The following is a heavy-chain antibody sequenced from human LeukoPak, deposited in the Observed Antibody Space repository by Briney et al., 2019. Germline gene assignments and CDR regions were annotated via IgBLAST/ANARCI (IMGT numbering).Heavy chain of an antibody. CDR2: IKQDGSEK. J-gene: IGHJ4*02. V-gene: IGHV3-7*01. CDR1: GFTFSSYW. Sequence: GGSLRLSCAASGFTFSSYWMSWVRQAPGKGLEWVANIKQDGSEKNYVDSVKGRFTISRDNAKNSLYRQMNSLRAEDSGVYYCAKDYGLEWGQGTLLTVSS. D-gene: IGHD4-17*01. CDR3: AKDYGLE.